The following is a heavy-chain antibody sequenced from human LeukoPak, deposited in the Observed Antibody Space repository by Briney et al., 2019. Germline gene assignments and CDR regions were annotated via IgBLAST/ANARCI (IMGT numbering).Heavy chain of an antibody. V-gene: IGHV3-30*02. J-gene: IGHJ2*01. CDR3: ATDLQGFDL. CDR2: IRHDGSNK. CDR1: GFTFSSYG. Sequence: GGSLRLSCAASGFTFSSYGMHWVRQAPGKGLEGVAFIRHDGSNKYYADSAKGRFTISRDNSKNTLYLQMNSLRAEDTAVYYCATDLQGFDLWGRGTLVTVSS.